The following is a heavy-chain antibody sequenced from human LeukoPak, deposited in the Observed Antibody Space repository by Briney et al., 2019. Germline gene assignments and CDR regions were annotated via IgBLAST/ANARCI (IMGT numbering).Heavy chain of an antibody. Sequence: SETLSLTCTVSGGSISSYYWSWIRQPPGKGLEWIGHIYYSGSTNYNPSLKSRVTISVDTSKNQFSLKLSSVTAADTAVYYCARGTVTTGPYFQHWGQGTLVTVSS. D-gene: IGHD4-17*01. V-gene: IGHV4-59*01. CDR3: ARGTVTTGPYFQH. CDR2: IYYSGST. CDR1: GGSISSYY. J-gene: IGHJ1*01.